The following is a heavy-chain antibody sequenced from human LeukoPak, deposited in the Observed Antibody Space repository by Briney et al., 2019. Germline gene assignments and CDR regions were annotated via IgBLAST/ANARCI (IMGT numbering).Heavy chain of an antibody. CDR2: INPNSGGT. CDR3: ARKRHRYSSSWPGGLGWFDP. D-gene: IGHD6-13*01. CDR1: GYTFTGYY. Sequence: GASVKVSCKASGYTFTGYYMHWVREAPGQGLEWMGWINPNSGGTNYAQKFQGRVTMTRDTSISSAYMELSRLRSDDTAVYYCARKRHRYSSSWPGGLGWFDPWGQGTLVTVSS. V-gene: IGHV1-2*02. J-gene: IGHJ5*02.